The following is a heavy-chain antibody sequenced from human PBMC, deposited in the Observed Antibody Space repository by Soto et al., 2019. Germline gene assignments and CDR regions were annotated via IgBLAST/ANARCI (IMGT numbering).Heavy chain of an antibody. CDR2: ISDSGSST. CDR3: AKDRGGNLGQSYFDY. CDR1: GFTFSDYA. V-gene: IGHV3-23*01. D-gene: IGHD3-10*01. J-gene: IGHJ4*02. Sequence: GGSLRLSCAASGFTFSDYAMSWVRQPPGKGLEWVSAISDSGSSTYYADSVKGRFTISRDNSKNTLFLQMNSLRAEDTAVYYCAKDRGGNLGQSYFDYWGQGALVTVSS.